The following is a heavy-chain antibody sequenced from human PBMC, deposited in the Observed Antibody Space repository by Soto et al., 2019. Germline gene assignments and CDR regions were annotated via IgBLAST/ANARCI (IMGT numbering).Heavy chain of an antibody. V-gene: IGHV2-70*13. D-gene: IGHD5-18*01. J-gene: IGHJ4*02. CDR1: GFSLNASGMC. CDR3: ARMRGSYISPRDS. Sequence: SGPTLVNPTQTLTLTCTFSGFSLNASGMCLTWIRQPPGRALEWLPTIDWDGDKYYTSSLATRLTISKDTSKNQVALTMTNMQPVDTGTYFCARMRGSYISPRDSWGQGALVTVSS. CDR2: IDWDGDK.